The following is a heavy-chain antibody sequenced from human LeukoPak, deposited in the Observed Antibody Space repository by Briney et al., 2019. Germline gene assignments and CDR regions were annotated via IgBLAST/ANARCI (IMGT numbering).Heavy chain of an antibody. J-gene: IGHJ4*02. CDR3: AKYSSGSFDY. Sequence: GGSLRLSCAASEFAFSDAWMNWVRQAPGKGLERVGRIISKTDGGTTDYAAPVKGRFTISRDDSKNTLFLQMSSLKTEDTAVYYCAKYSSGSFDYWGQGTLVTVSS. CDR1: EFAFSDAW. D-gene: IGHD6-19*01. CDR2: IISKTDGGTT. V-gene: IGHV3-15*01.